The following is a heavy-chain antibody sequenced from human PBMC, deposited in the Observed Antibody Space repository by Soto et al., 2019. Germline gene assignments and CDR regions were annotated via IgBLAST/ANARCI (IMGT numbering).Heavy chain of an antibody. J-gene: IGHJ5*02. V-gene: IGHV1-46*01. D-gene: IGHD6-13*01. Sequence: QVQLVQSGTEVQKPGASVKVSCKASGYTFISNYIHWVRRAPGQGLEWMGTINPSAGNTVYAQKFQGSVTMTRDTSTSTVNMDLSSLTSEDTAVYYCARDHSIASSGAWWLDPWGQGTLVTVSS. CDR1: GYTFISNY. CDR3: ARDHSIASSGAWWLDP. CDR2: INPSAGNT.